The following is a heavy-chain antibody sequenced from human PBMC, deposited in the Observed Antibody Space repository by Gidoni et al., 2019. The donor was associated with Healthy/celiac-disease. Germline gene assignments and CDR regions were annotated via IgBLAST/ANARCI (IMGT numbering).Heavy chain of an antibody. Sequence: QVQLQQWGAGLLKPSETLSLTCAVYGGSFSGYYWSWIRQPPGKGLEWIGEINHSGSTNYNPSLKSRVTISVDTSKNQFSLKLSSVTAADTAVYYCARGITMVRGVRALHDYWGQGTLVTVSS. D-gene: IGHD3-10*01. CDR1: GGSFSGYY. CDR3: ARGITMVRGVRALHDY. J-gene: IGHJ4*02. V-gene: IGHV4-34*01. CDR2: INHSGST.